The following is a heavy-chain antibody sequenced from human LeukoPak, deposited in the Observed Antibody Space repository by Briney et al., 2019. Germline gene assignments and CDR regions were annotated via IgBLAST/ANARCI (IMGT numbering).Heavy chain of an antibody. CDR2: ISYDGSNK. CDR3: GRGATTGYYPY. V-gene: IGHV3-30*04. D-gene: IGHD3-9*01. J-gene: IGHJ4*02. Sequence: PGRSLRLSCAASGFTFSSHAMHWVRQAPGKGLEWVAVISYDGSNKYYADSVKGRFTISRDNSKNTLYLQMNSLTAEDTAVYYCGRGATTGYYPYWGQGTLVTVSS. CDR1: GFTFSSHA.